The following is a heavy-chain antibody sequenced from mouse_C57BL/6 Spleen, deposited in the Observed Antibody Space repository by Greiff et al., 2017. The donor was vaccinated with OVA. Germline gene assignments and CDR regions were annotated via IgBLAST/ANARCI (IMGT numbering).Heavy chain of an antibody. J-gene: IGHJ2*01. CDR2: INPNNGGT. D-gene: IGHD6-2*01. V-gene: IGHV1-26*01. CDR3: ARSLAYFDY. CDR1: GYTFTDYY. Sequence: EVQLQQSGPELVKPGASVKISCKASGYTFTDYYMNWVKQSPGKSLEWIGDINPNNGGTSYNQKFKGKATLTVDKSSSTAYMELRSLTSEDSAVYYCARSLAYFDYWGQGTTLTVSS.